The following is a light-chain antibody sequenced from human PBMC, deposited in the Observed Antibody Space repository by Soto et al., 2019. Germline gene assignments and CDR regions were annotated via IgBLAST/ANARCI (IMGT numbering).Light chain of an antibody. CDR2: KAS. CDR1: QSINSW. Sequence: DIQMTQSPSTLSTFVGDRVTITCRSSQSINSWLAWYQQKPGKAPKLLIYKASSLESGVPSRFSGSGSGTEFTLTISSLQPDDFATYYCLQYDSYSWTFGQGTKVDFK. J-gene: IGKJ1*01. V-gene: IGKV1-5*03. CDR3: LQYDSYSWT.